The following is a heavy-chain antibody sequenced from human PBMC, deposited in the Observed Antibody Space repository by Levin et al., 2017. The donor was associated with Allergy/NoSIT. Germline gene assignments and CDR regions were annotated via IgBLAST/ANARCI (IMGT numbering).Heavy chain of an antibody. CDR1: GFTFSSYD. CDR2: IGTAGDT. CDR3: ARDRGLAVLWFGELLYGGFDL. J-gene: IGHJ2*01. D-gene: IGHD3-10*01. Sequence: GGSLRLSCAASGFTFSSYDMHWVRQATGKGLEWVSAIGTAGDTYYPGSVKGRFTISRENAKNSLYLQMNSLRAGDTAVYYCARDRGLAVLWFGELLYGGFDLWGRGTLVTVSS. V-gene: IGHV3-13*04.